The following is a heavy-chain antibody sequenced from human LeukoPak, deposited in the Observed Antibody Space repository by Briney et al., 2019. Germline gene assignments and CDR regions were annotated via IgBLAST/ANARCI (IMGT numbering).Heavy chain of an antibody. CDR2: IYYSGST. Sequence: PSETLSLTCNVSGGSISSTEFYWSWIRQPPGKGLEWIGYIYYSGSTNYNPSLKSRVTISVDTSKNQFSLKLSSVTAADTAVYYCARHGWDSYGWVPYYFDYWGQGTLVTVSS. J-gene: IGHJ4*02. CDR1: GGSISSTEFY. V-gene: IGHV4-61*05. D-gene: IGHD5-18*01. CDR3: ARHGWDSYGWVPYYFDY.